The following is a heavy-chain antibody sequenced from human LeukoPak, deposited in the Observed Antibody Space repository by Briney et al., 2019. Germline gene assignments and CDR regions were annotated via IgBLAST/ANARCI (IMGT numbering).Heavy chain of an antibody. V-gene: IGHV4-34*01. CDR2: INHSGST. D-gene: IGHD3-10*01. J-gene: IGHJ4*02. CDR3: AASMVRGVITKTYYFDY. CDR1: GGSFSGYY. Sequence: SETLSLTCAVYGGSFSGYYWSWIRQPLGKGLEWIGEINHSGSTNYNPSLKSRVTISVDTSKNQFSLKLSSVTAADTAVYYCAASMVRGVITKTYYFDYWGQGTLVTVSS.